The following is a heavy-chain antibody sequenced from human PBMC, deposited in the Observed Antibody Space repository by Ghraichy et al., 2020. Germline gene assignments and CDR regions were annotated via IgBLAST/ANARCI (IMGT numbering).Heavy chain of an antibody. CDR1: GFMFSSYW. Sequence: GGSLRLSCAASGFMFSSYWVTRVRQAPGKGLEWVANVKPDGGEKNYVGSVKGRFTISRDNAKKSLYLQMNSLRAEDTAVYYCAKCRGTTWNDALDVWGQGTMVTVSS. CDR2: VKPDGGEK. D-gene: IGHD1-1*01. CDR3: AKCRGTTWNDALDV. J-gene: IGHJ3*01. V-gene: IGHV3-7*01.